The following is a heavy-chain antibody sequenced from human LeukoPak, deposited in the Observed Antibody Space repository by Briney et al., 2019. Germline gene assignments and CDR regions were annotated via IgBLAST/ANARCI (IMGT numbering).Heavy chain of an antibody. CDR3: ASTSGYCSGGNCYSAFDY. Sequence: SETLSLTCTVSGGSVSTYYWNWIRQPPGKGLEWIGHIYYSGSTNYNPSLKSRLTLSVDTSNNQFSLKLSSVTAADTAVYYCASTSGYCSGGNCYSAFDYWGQGTLVTVSS. CDR2: IYYSGST. CDR1: GGSVSTYY. D-gene: IGHD2-15*01. V-gene: IGHV4-59*02. J-gene: IGHJ4*02.